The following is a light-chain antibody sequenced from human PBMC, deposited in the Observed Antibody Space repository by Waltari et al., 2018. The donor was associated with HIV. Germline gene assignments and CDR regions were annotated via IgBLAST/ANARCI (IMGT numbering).Light chain of an antibody. V-gene: IGLV1-44*01. CDR3: VAWDDTLNAWV. J-gene: IGLJ3*02. CDR1: SPNIGSSA. Sequence: QSVLIQAPSASATPGQRVTIFCSGASPNIGSSADHWHQQPPGAAPKLLIFSNDQRPSGVPDRFSGSKSGTSASLAISGLQSEDEADYYCVAWDDTLNAWVFGGGTKLTVL. CDR2: SND.